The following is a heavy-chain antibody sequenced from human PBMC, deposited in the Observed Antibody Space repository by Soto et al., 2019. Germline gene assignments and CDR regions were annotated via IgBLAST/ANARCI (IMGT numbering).Heavy chain of an antibody. J-gene: IGHJ6*03. V-gene: IGHV1-69*08. D-gene: IGHD2-2*01. Sequence: QVQLVQSGAEVKKPVSSVKVSCKASGGTFSSYTISWVRQAPGQGLEWMGRIIPILGIANYAQQFPGSVTITGDKCTSRDYMELSSLRSDDTATYYCARDRGYCSSTSCYQYYYYMDVWGKGTTVTVSS. CDR1: GGTFSSYT. CDR3: ARDRGYCSSTSCYQYYYYMDV. CDR2: IIPILGIA.